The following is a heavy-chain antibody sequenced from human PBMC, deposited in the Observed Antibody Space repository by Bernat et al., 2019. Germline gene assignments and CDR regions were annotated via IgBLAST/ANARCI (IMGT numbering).Heavy chain of an antibody. CDR1: GFTFSRYA. Sequence: QVQLVESGGGVVQPGRSLRLSCAASGFTFSRYAVHWVRQAPGKGLEWVAVISYDGSDAYYADSVKGRFTISRDNSNNTLFLQMNSLSTEDTAVYYCARGYCSSTSCNDRLDYWGQGALVTVSS. V-gene: IGHV3-30*01. CDR2: ISYDGSDA. CDR3: ARGYCSSTSCNDRLDY. J-gene: IGHJ4*02. D-gene: IGHD2-2*01.